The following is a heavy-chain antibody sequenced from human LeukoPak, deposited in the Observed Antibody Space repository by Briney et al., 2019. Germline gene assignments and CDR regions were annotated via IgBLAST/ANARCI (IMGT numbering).Heavy chain of an antibody. CDR3: ARGRATPSRLFFDYYFMDV. D-gene: IGHD4-23*01. CDR2: INQVEKT. Sequence: SETLSLTCAVHGGSLTGYSWAWVRQSPGEGLEWIGEINQVEKTIYSPSLESRVSISLEASRNHFFLQLTSVAAADTAIYYCARGRATPSRLFFDYYFMDVWGPGTLVTVSS. J-gene: IGHJ6*03. CDR1: GGSLTGYS. V-gene: IGHV4-34*01.